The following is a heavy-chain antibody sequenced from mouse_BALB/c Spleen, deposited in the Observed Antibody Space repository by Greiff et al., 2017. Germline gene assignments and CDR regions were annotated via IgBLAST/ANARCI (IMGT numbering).Heavy chain of an antibody. V-gene: IGHV1-7*01. Sequence: QVQLQQSGAELAKPGASVKMSCKASGYTFTSYWMHWVKQRPGQGLEWIGYINPSTGYTEYNQKFKDKATLTADKSSSTAYMQLSSLTSEDSAVYYCARFTTGFDYWGQGTTLTVSS. J-gene: IGHJ2*01. D-gene: IGHD1-1*01. CDR2: INPSTGYT. CDR3: ARFTTGFDY. CDR1: GYTFTSYW.